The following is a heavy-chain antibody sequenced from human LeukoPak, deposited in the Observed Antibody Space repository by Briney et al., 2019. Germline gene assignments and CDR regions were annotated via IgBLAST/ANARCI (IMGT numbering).Heavy chain of an antibody. J-gene: IGHJ4*02. CDR1: GFTISGYW. CDR2: VNADGSVT. V-gene: IGHV3-74*01. Sequence: GGSLRLSCAASGFTISGYWMYWIRQSPGKGLEWVARVNADGSVTNYAGSMKGRFTISRDTAMNIVYLQMNSLSDDDTAVYYCARDLNWGQVDYWGQGTLVTVSS. D-gene: IGHD7-27*01. CDR3: ARDLNWGQVDY.